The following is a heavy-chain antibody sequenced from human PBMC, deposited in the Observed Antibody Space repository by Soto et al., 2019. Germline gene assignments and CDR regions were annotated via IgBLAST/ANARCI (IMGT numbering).Heavy chain of an antibody. D-gene: IGHD6-6*01. CDR1: GFTFSSYG. V-gene: IGHV3-30*18. Sequence: QVQLVESGGGVVQPGRSLRLSCAASGFTFSSYGMHWVRQAPGKGLAWVAVISYDGSNKYYADSVKGRFTISRDNSKNTLYLQMNSLRDEDTAVYYCAKGGEAARFFTWFDPWGQGTLVTVSS. CDR3: AKGGEAARFFTWFDP. CDR2: ISYDGSNK. J-gene: IGHJ5*02.